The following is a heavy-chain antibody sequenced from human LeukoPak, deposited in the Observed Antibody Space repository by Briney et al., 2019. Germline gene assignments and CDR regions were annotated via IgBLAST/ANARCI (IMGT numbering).Heavy chain of an antibody. J-gene: IGHJ4*02. CDR3: AKDKSMVRELDY. Sequence: PGGSLRLFCAASGFTFRSYGMHWVRQAPGKGLEWLAFIQSDGRNQYYADSVKGQFTISRDNSKNTLFLQMNNLRAEDTAVYYCAKDKSMVRELDYWGQGTLVTVSS. CDR1: GFTFRSYG. CDR2: IQSDGRNQ. V-gene: IGHV3-30*02. D-gene: IGHD3-10*01.